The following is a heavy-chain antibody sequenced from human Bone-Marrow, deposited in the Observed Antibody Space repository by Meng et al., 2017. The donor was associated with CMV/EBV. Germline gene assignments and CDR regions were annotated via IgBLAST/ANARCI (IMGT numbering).Heavy chain of an antibody. CDR1: GFTSSDHY. V-gene: IGHV3-72*01. J-gene: IGHJ4*02. CDR2: IRNKANSYTT. CDR3: VRGSTSLRDFDY. Sequence: GESLKISCAASGFTSSDHYMDWVRQAPGKGLEWVGRIRNKANSYTTAYAASVKGRVTISRDDSKNSLYLQINSLKTEDTAVYYCVRGSTSLRDFDYWGQGTLVPVSS. D-gene: IGHD6-6*01.